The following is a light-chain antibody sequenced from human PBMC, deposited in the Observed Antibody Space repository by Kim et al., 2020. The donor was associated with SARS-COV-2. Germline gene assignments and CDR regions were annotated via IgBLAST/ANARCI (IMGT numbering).Light chain of an antibody. CDR2: AAS. CDR3: QHSYTTPRT. J-gene: IGKJ1*01. V-gene: IGKV1-39*01. Sequence: DIQMTQSPSSLSASVGDRVTITCRASQSVSSYLNWYQRKPGKAPNLLIYAASTLQSGVPSRFSGSGSGTDFTLTISSLQPEDFATYYCQHSYTTPRTFGQGTKVDIK. CDR1: QSVSSY.